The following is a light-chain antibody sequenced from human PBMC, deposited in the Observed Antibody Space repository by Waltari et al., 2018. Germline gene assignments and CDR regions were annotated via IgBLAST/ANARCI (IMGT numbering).Light chain of an antibody. CDR3: QHIFT. CDR1: QTISSY. V-gene: IGKV3-11*01. CDR2: DAS. J-gene: IGKJ3*01. Sequence: EIVLTQSPATLSLSLGETATLSCSASQTISSYFAWYQHRPGQAPRLLIYDASKRATGIPARFSGRDSGTDFTLTITSLEPEDFAVYYCQHIFTFGPGSRVDL.